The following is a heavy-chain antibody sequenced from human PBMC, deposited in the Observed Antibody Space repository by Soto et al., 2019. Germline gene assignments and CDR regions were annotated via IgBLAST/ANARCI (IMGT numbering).Heavy chain of an antibody. Sequence: VRLSCAASGFTFSSYAMSWVRQAPGKGLEWVSAISGSGGSTYYADSVKGRFTISRDNSKNTLYLQMNSLRAEDTAVYYCAKDRLRTGTTFVYYYYYGMDVWGQGTTVTVSS. CDR1: GFTFSSYA. CDR2: ISGSGGST. CDR3: AKDRLRTGTTFVYYYYYGMDV. J-gene: IGHJ6*02. V-gene: IGHV3-23*01. D-gene: IGHD1-7*01.